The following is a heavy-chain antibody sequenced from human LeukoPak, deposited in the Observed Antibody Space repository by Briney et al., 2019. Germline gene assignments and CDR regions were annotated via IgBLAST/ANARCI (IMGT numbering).Heavy chain of an antibody. CDR2: IKQDGSEK. V-gene: IGHV3-7*01. J-gene: IGHJ3*02. D-gene: IGHD2-21*02. CDR1: GFTFSSYW. Sequence: GGSLRLSCAASGFTFSSYWMSWVRQAPGKGLERVANIKQDGSEKYYVDSVKGRFTISRNNAKNSLYLQMNSLRAEDTAVYYCARSICGGDCYSAIAFDIWGQGTMVTVSS. CDR3: ARSICGGDCYSAIAFDI.